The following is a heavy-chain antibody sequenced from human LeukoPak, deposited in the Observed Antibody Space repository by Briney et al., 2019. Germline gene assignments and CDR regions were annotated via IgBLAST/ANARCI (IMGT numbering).Heavy chain of an antibody. Sequence: PSETLSLTCTVSGYFISSGYYWGWIRQPPGKGLEWIGSIYHSGSTYYNPSLKSRVTTSVDTSKNQFSLKLSSVTAADTAVYYCARDMGPTVTTPFDYWGQGTLVTVSS. V-gene: IGHV4-38-2*02. CDR3: ARDMGPTVTTPFDY. J-gene: IGHJ4*02. CDR1: GYFISSGYY. CDR2: IYHSGST. D-gene: IGHD4-11*01.